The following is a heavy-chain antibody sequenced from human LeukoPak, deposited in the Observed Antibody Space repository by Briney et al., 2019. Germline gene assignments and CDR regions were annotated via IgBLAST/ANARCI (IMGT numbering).Heavy chain of an antibody. CDR2: ISGSGGST. CDR3: AKVVVQWLVLEGVYFDY. V-gene: IGHV3-23*01. Sequence: GGSLRLSCAASGFTFSSYAMSWVRQAPGKGLEWVSAISGSGGSTYYADSVKGRFTISRDNSKNTLYLQMNSLRAEDTAVYYCAKVVVQWLVLEGVYFDYWGQGTLVTVSS. D-gene: IGHD6-19*01. CDR1: GFTFSSYA. J-gene: IGHJ4*02.